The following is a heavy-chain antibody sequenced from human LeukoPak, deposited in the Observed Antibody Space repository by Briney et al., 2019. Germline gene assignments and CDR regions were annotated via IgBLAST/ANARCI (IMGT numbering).Heavy chain of an antibody. V-gene: IGHV3-7*03. J-gene: IGHJ4*02. Sequence: GGSLRLSCAASGFTFSTYWMSWVRQAPGKGLEWVASIKEDGSEKYYVDSVKGRFTISRDNAKNSLYLQMNSLRAEDTAVYYCARDKGGGNVLRYFDWLPRAVYFDYWGQGTLVTVSS. CDR1: GFTFSTYW. D-gene: IGHD3-9*01. CDR3: ARDKGGGNVLRYFDWLPRAVYFDY. CDR2: IKEDGSEK.